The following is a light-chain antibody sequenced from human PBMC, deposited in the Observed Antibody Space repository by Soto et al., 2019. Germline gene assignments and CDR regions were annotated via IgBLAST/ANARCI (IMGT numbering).Light chain of an antibody. CDR3: QQYSSYAS. Sequence: DIQMTQSPSTLSASLGDRVTITCRASQSVSRWLAWYQQKPGKAPKLLISDVSNLERGVPSRFSGSGSGTEFTLTISSLETDDVATYYCQQYSSYASFGQGPKVDIK. CDR2: DVS. CDR1: QSVSRW. J-gene: IGKJ1*01. V-gene: IGKV1-5*01.